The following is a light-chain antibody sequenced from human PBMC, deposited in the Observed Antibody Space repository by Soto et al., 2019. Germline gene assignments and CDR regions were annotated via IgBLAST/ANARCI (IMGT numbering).Light chain of an antibody. J-gene: IGLJ2*01. V-gene: IGLV1-40*01. CDR3: QSYDSSLSAHVV. CDR1: SSNIGAGYD. Sequence: QAVLTQPPSVSGAPGPRVTLSCTGSSSNIGAGYDVHWYQKLPGTAPKLLIYGNSNRPSGVPDRFSGSKSGTSASLAITGLQAEDEADYYCQSYDSSLSAHVVFGGGTKVTVL. CDR2: GNS.